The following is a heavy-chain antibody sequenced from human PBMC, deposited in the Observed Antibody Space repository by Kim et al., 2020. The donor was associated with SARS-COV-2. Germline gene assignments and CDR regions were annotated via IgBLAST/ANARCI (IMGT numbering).Heavy chain of an antibody. CDR2: ITSTSNTI. CDR1: GFSFSNYG. CDR3: AKEIGQLVGGIDY. D-gene: IGHD3-10*01. J-gene: IGHJ4*02. Sequence: WGSLRLSCAASGFSFSNYGMNWVRQAPGKGLEWVSYITSTSNTIYYSDSVKGRFTISRDNAKNSLYLQMNSLRDEDTAVYYCAKEIGQLVGGIDYWGQGT. V-gene: IGHV3-48*02.